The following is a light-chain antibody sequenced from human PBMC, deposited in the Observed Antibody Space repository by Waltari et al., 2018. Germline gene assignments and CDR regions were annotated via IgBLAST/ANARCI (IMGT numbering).Light chain of an antibody. J-gene: IGKJ4*01. CDR1: QSVLHSSNNKNY. Sequence: DIVMTQSPDSLALSLGERATINCKSSQSVLHSSNNKNYLAWYQQKPGQPPNLLIYWASTRESGVPDRFSCSGSGTDFTLTISSLQAEDVAVYYCQQYYNAPLTFGGGTKVEIK. CDR3: QQYYNAPLT. V-gene: IGKV4-1*01. CDR2: WAS.